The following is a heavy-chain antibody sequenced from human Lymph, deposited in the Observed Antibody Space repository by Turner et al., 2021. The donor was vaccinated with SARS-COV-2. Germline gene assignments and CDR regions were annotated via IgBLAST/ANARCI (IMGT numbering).Heavy chain of an antibody. J-gene: IGHJ5*02. CDR3: AKGDGYPPHDLLDP. CDR1: GYTFTSYD. V-gene: IGHV1-8*01. D-gene: IGHD6-25*01. Sequence: QVQLVQSGAEVKKPGASVKVSCKASGYTFTSYDINWVRQATGQGLEWMGWMNPNSGYTGYAQKFQGRVTMTRNTSISTAYMELNSLTSDDTAVYYCAKGDGYPPHDLLDPWGQGTLVTVSS. CDR2: MNPNSGYT.